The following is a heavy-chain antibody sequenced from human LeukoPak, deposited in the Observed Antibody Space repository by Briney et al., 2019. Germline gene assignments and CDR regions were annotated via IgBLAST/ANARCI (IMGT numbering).Heavy chain of an antibody. Sequence: GGSLRLSCAASGFTFSSYAMSWVRKAPGKGLEWVSAISGSGGSTYYADSVKGRFTISRDNSKNTLYLQMNSLRAEDTAVYYCAKATAPFGELSPNWGQGTLVTVSS. D-gene: IGHD3-10*01. J-gene: IGHJ4*02. CDR1: GFTFSSYA. V-gene: IGHV3-23*01. CDR3: AKATAPFGELSPN. CDR2: ISGSGGST.